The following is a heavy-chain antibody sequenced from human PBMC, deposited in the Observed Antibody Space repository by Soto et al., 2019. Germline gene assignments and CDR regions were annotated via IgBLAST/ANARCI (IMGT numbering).Heavy chain of an antibody. D-gene: IGHD2-8*02. V-gene: IGHV1-46*01. Sequence: ASVKVSCKASGCTFTSYYMHWVRQAPGQGLEWMGRINPSGGNTGYAQKFQGRVTMTRNTSISTAYMELSSLRSEDTAVYYCARSPLLAFIRAGGDALDIWGQGTMVT. CDR1: GCTFTSYY. J-gene: IGHJ3*02. CDR2: INPSGGNT. CDR3: ARSPLLAFIRAGGDALDI.